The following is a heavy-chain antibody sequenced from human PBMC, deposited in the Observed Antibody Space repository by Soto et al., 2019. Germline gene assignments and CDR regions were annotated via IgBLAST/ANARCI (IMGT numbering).Heavy chain of an antibody. Sequence: ESGGGVVQPGRSLRLSCAASGFTFSSYAMHWVRQAPGKWLEWVAVISYDGSNKYYADSVKGRFTISRDNSMNTLYLQMNSLRTEDKAVYYCARDGEKGGYLWFNHWGQGTLLTVSS. CDR3: ARDGEKGGYLWFNH. J-gene: IGHJ5*02. CDR2: ISYDGSNK. CDR1: GFTFSSYA. D-gene: IGHD3-16*02. V-gene: IGHV3-30-3*01.